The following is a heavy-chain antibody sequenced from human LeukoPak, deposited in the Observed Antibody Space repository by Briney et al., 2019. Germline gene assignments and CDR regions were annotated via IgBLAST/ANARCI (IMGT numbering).Heavy chain of an antibody. J-gene: IGHJ4*02. V-gene: IGHV3-23*01. D-gene: IGHD6-13*01. CDR1: GFTFSSYA. Sequence: GGSLRLSCAASGFTFSSYAMSWVRQAPGKGLEWVSAISGSGGSTYYADSVKGRFTISRDNSKNTLYLQVNSLRAEDTAVYYCAKGWVSMYYFDYWGQGTLVTVSS. CDR3: AKGWVSMYYFDY. CDR2: ISGSGGST.